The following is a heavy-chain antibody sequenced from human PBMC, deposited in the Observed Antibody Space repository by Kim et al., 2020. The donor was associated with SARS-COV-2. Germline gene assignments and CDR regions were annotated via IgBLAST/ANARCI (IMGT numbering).Heavy chain of an antibody. V-gene: IGHV3-23*01. Sequence: GGSLRLSCVASGFTFSSYGMNWVRQAPGKGLEWVSSISGSGASTYYADSVKGRFTISRDNSKNTLWLQMNYLRAEDTALYYCAKDSPYGTSWYGRTEYWG. CDR3: AKDSPYGTSWYGRTEY. CDR1: GFTFSSYG. D-gene: IGHD6-13*01. J-gene: IGHJ4*01. CDR2: ISGSGAST.